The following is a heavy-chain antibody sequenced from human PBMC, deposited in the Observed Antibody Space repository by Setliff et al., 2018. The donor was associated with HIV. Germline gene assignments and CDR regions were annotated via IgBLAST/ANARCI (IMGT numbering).Heavy chain of an antibody. D-gene: IGHD1-7*01. CDR1: GDSLNSDAFS. V-gene: IGHV4-30-2*01. Sequence: PSETLSLTCAMSGDSLNSDAFSWSWIRLPPGEGLEWIGYMKEGGRTYYNPSLRSRVTITPDKSKNQLSLTLNSVTAADTAVYYCARQRAGEIEELPGALPLRGVFDLWGQGTMVTVSS. CDR2: MKEGGRT. J-gene: IGHJ3*01. CDR3: ARQRAGEIEELPGALPLRGVFDL.